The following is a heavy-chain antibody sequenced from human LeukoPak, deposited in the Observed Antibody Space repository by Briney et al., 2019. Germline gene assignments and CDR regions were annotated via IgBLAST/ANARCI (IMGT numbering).Heavy chain of an antibody. CDR3: ARLSSWSYDY. CDR2: IYHSGST. Sequence: SQTLSLTCTVSGGSISSGGYYWSWIRQPPGKGLEWIGYIYHSGSTYYNPSLKSRVTISVDRSKNQFSLKLSSVTAADTAVYYCARLSSWSYDYWGQGTLVTVSS. J-gene: IGHJ4*02. CDR1: GGSISSGGYY. V-gene: IGHV4-30-2*01. D-gene: IGHD6-13*01.